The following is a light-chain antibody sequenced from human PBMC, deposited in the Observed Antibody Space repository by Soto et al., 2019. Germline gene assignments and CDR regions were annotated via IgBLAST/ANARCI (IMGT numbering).Light chain of an antibody. J-gene: IGLJ3*02. CDR2: EVN. V-gene: IGLV2-8*01. Sequence: QSVLTQPPSASGSPGQSVTISCTGTSSDVGGYNYVSWYQQHPGKAPKVMIYEVNKRPSGVPDRFSGSKSGNTASLTVSGLQAEDEADYYCKSYTGINNWVFGGVTKVTVL. CDR3: KSYTGINNWV. CDR1: SSDVGGYNY.